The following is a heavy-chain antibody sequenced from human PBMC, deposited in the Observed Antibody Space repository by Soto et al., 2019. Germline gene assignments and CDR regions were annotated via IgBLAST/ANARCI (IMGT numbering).Heavy chain of an antibody. V-gene: IGHV1-69*02. J-gene: IGHJ4*02. CDR2: IIPILGIA. CDR1: GGTFSSYT. CDR3: XXXXXXXXXXDGYDFDY. Sequence: QVQLVQSGAEVKKPGSSVKVSCKASGGTFSSYTISWVRQAPGQGLEWMGRIIPILGIANYAQKFQGRVTITXDXXTXXXXXXXXXXXXXXXXXXXXXXXXXXXXXXDGYDFDYWGQGTLVTVSS. D-gene: IGHD5-18*01.